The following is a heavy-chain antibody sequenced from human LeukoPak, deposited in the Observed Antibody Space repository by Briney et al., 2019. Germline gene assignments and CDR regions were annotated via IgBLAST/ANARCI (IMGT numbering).Heavy chain of an antibody. J-gene: IGHJ6*02. D-gene: IGHD2-21*02. V-gene: IGHV1-69*05. CDR2: IIPIFGTA. CDR3: AKDSKEDVVTALGMDV. CDR1: GGTFSSYA. Sequence: SVKVSCKASGGTFSSYAISWVRQAPGQGLEWMGGIIPIFGTANYAQKFQGRVTITTDESTSTAYMELSSLRSEDTAVYYCAKDSKEDVVTALGMDVWGQGTTVTVSS.